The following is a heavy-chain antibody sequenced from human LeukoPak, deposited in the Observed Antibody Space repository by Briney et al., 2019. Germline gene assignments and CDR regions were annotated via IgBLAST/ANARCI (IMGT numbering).Heavy chain of an antibody. CDR3: ATPRGGGYDFDY. J-gene: IGHJ4*02. D-gene: IGHD5-12*01. V-gene: IGHV1-2*02. CDR2: INPNSGGT. CDR1: GYTFTGYY. Sequence: ASVKVSCKASGYTFTGYYMHWVRRAPGQGLEWMGWINPNSGGTNYARKFQGRVTMTRDTSISTAYMELSRLRSDDTAVYYCATPRGGGYDFDYWGQGTLVTVSS.